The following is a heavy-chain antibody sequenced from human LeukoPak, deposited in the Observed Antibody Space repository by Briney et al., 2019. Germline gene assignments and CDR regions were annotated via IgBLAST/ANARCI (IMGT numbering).Heavy chain of an antibody. CDR1: GFTFDDYA. J-gene: IGHJ5*02. CDR2: ISGDGGST. D-gene: IGHD1-7*01. V-gene: IGHV3-43*02. Sequence: GGSLRLSCAASGFTFDDYAMHWVRQAPGKGLEWVSLISGDGGSTYYADSVKGRFTISRDNSENSLYLQMNSLRTEDTALYYCAKEAKNWNYNWFDPWGQGTLVTVSS. CDR3: AKEAKNWNYNWFDP.